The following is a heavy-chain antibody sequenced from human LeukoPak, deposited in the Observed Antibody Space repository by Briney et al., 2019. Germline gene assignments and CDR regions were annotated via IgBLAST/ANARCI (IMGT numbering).Heavy chain of an antibody. J-gene: IGHJ4*02. D-gene: IGHD1-26*01. CDR3: ALGMDGYFDY. CDR2: IYYSGST. Sequence: SETLSLTCTVSGGSISSGGYYWSWIRQHPGKGLEWIGYIYYSGSTYYNPSLKSRVTISVDTSKNQFSLKLSSVTAADTAVYYCALGMDGYFDYWGQGTLVTVSS. CDR1: GGSISSGGYY. V-gene: IGHV4-31*03.